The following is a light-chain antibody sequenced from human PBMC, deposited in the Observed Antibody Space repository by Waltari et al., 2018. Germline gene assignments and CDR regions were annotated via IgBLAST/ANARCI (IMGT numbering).Light chain of an antibody. Sequence: GVLTQSPLSLPVILGQPASIYCRSSQSLVFSDGNTYLNWFQQRTGQSPRRLIYKVSNRDSGVPDRFSGSGSGTNFTLDISRVEAEDVGVYYCMNWLQITFGQGTRLEIK. V-gene: IGKV2-30*01. CDR1: QSLVFSDGNTY. CDR2: KVS. CDR3: MNWLQIT. J-gene: IGKJ5*01.